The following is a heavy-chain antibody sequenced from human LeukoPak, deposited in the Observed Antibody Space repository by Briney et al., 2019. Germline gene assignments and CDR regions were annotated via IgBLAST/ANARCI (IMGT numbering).Heavy chain of an antibody. CDR2: IYYSGST. CDR1: GGSISSYY. CDR3: ARHGPYIARLVWFDP. V-gene: IGHV4-59*08. D-gene: IGHD6-19*01. J-gene: IGHJ5*02. Sequence: SETLSLTCTVSGGSISSYYWGWIRQPPGKGLEWIGYIYYSGSTNYNPSLKSRVTLSVDTSKNQFSLELSSVTAADTAVYYCARHGPYIARLVWFDPWGQGTLVTVSS.